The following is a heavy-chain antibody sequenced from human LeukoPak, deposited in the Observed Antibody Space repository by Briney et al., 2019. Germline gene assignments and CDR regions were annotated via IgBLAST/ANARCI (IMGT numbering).Heavy chain of an antibody. Sequence: GGSLRLSCAVSGLTFRSYWMAWVRQAPGKGLEWVANINEDGSEKYYADSVKGRFTISRDNAKTSLYVQMNSLRAEDTAVYYCARGVFRYSDWGQGTLVTVSS. CDR3: ARGVFRYSD. J-gene: IGHJ4*02. D-gene: IGHD3-9*01. V-gene: IGHV3-7*04. CDR2: INEDGSEK. CDR1: GLTFRSYW.